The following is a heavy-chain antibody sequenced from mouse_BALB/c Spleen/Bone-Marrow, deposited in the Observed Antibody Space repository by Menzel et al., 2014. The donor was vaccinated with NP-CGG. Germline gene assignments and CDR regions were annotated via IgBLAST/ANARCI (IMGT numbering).Heavy chain of an antibody. CDR3: TRYGNSHYYAIDY. CDR2: IYPSDSYI. V-gene: IGHV1-69*02. CDR1: GYTFTSYW. Sequence: VQLQESGAELVRPGDSLKLSCRASGYTFTSYWINWVKLRPGQGLEWIGNIYPSDSYINYNQRFKDKATLTVDKSSSTAYMQLSSPTSEDSAVYYCTRYGNSHYYAIDYWGQGTSVTVS. D-gene: IGHD1-1*01. J-gene: IGHJ4*01.